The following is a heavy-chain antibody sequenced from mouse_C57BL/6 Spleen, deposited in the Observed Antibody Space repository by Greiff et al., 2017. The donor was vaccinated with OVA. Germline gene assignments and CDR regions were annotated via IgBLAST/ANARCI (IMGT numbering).Heavy chain of an antibody. Sequence: VNVVESGPELVKPGASVKLSCKASGYTFTSYDINWVKQRPGQGLEWIGWIYPRDGSTKYNEKFKGKATLTVDTSSSTAYMELHSLTSEDSAVYFCARGDYYGSSYEFAYWGQGTLVTVSA. CDR2: IYPRDGST. CDR3: ARGDYYGSSYEFAY. V-gene: IGHV1-85*01. CDR1: GYTFTSYD. D-gene: IGHD1-1*01. J-gene: IGHJ3*01.